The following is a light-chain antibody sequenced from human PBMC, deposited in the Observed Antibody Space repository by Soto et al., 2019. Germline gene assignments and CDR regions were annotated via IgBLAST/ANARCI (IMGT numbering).Light chain of an antibody. V-gene: IGKV3-20*01. CDR2: GTS. CDR1: QSLSTSY. Sequence: PGERATLSCRASQSLSTSYLAWYQQKPGQAPRLLTYGTSSRASGIPDRFSGSGSGTDFTLTISRLEPEDFAVYYCQHYGSSSLTFGGGTKVEIK. J-gene: IGKJ4*01. CDR3: QHYGSSSLT.